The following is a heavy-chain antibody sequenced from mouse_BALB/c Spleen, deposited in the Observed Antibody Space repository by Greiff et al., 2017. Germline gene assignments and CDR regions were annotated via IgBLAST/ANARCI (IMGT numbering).Heavy chain of an antibody. CDR2: IWGDGST. Sequence: QVQLQQSGPGLVQPSQSLSITCTVSGFSLTSYGVHWVRQSPGKGLEWLGMIWGDGSTDYNSALKSRLSISKDNSKSQVFLKMNSLQTDDTARYYCARDPAYYGNYYAMDYWGQGTSVTVSS. V-gene: IGHV2-4-1*01. J-gene: IGHJ4*01. CDR1: GFSLTSYG. CDR3: ARDPAYYGNYYAMDY. D-gene: IGHD2-10*01.